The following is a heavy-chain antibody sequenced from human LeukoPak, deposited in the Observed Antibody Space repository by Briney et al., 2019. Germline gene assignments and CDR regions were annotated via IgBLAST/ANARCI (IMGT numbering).Heavy chain of an antibody. CDR3: ARARIVGARFDY. CDR2: INHSGST. D-gene: IGHD1-26*01. J-gene: IGHJ4*02. V-gene: IGHV4-4*02. Sequence: SETLSLTCAVSGGSISSSNWWSWVRQPPGKGLEWIGEINHSGSTNYNPSLKSRVTISVDTSKNQFSLKLSSVTAADTAVYYCARARIVGARFDYWSQGTLVTVSS. CDR1: GGSISSSNW.